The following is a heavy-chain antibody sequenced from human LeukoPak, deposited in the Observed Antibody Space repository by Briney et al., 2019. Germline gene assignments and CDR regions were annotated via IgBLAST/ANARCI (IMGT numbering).Heavy chain of an antibody. J-gene: IGHJ4*02. V-gene: IGHV5-51*01. CDR2: IFPDDSDT. D-gene: IGHD2/OR15-2a*01. CDR3: ATQRPFFSGPYFDY. CDR1: GYSFTSYW. Sequence: GESLKISCKGSGYSFTSYWIGWVRQMPGKGLEWMGIIFPDDSDTRYSPSFQGQVTISADKSISTAYLQWSSLQASDTAIYYCATQRPFFSGPYFDYWSQGTLVTVSS.